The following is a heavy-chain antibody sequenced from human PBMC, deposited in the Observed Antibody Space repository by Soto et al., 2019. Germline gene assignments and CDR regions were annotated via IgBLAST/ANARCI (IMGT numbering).Heavy chain of an antibody. D-gene: IGHD1-7*01. CDR3: ARCLGTTAGYYYYMDF. J-gene: IGHJ6*03. Sequence: ASVKVSCKASGYTFTGYYMHWVRQAPGQGLEWMGWINPNSGGTNYAQKFQGWVTMTRDTSISTAYMELSRLRSDDTAVYYCARCLGTTAGYYYYMDFWGKGTTVTVSS. CDR1: GYTFTGYY. V-gene: IGHV1-2*04. CDR2: INPNSGGT.